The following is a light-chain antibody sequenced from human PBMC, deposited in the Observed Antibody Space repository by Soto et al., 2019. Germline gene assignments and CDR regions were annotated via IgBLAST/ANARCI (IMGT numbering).Light chain of an antibody. CDR2: SAS. Sequence: EIVLTQSPGTLSLSPGERATLSCRASPSVSGTSLAWYQQKPGQTPRLLIHSASTRASAIPDRFRGSGSGTDFTLTISRLEPEDFAVYYCQEYGSTPVTFGQGTKVXIK. V-gene: IGKV3-20*01. J-gene: IGKJ1*01. CDR1: PSVSGTS. CDR3: QEYGSTPVT.